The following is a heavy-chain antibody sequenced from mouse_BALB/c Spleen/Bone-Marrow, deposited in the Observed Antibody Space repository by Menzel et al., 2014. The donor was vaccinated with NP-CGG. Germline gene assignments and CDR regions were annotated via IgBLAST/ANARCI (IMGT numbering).Heavy chain of an antibody. V-gene: IGHV1-18*01. J-gene: IGHJ2*01. CDR2: INPDNGDT. CDR3: ARYYRYDFDY. CDR1: GYSFTGYT. D-gene: IGHD2-14*01. Sequence: DVHLVESGPELVKPGASMNISCKASGYSFTGYTMNWVKQSHGKNLEWIGLINPDNGDTSCNQKFKGKATLTIDKSSSTAYMELLSLTSEDSAVYYCARYYRYDFDYWGQGTTLTVSS.